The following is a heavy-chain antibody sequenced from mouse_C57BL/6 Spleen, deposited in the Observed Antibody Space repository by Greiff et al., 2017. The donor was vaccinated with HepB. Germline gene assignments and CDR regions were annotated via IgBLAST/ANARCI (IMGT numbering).Heavy chain of an antibody. CDR2: IHPSDSDT. D-gene: IGHD2-2*01. CDR3: AMEMVTRNAMDY. CDR1: GYTFTSYW. V-gene: IGHV1-74*01. J-gene: IGHJ4*01. Sequence: QVQLQQPGAELVKPGASVKVSCKASGYTFTSYWMHWVEQRPGQGLEWIGRIHPSDSDTNYNQKFKGKATLTVDKSSSTAYMQLSSLTSEDSAVYYCAMEMVTRNAMDYWGQGTSVTVSS.